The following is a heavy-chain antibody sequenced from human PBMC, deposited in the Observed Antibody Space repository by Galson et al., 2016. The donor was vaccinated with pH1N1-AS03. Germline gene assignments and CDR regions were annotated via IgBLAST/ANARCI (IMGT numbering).Heavy chain of an antibody. J-gene: IGHJ4*02. CDR1: GFTFSSFA. CDR2: ISWNSGST. D-gene: IGHD6-6*01. V-gene: IGHV3-9*01. CDR3: VKEGGYRSSSVFEY. Sequence: SLRLSCAASGFTFSSFAMHWVRQAPGKGLEWVSGISWNSGSTGYADSVKGRFTISRDNAKNSLYLQMNSLRVEDTALYYCVKEGGYRSSSVFEYWGQGTLVTVSS.